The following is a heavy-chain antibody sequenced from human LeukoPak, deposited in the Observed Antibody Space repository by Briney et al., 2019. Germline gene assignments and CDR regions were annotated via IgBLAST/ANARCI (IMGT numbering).Heavy chain of an antibody. CDR2: INPSGGST. Sequence: ASVKVSCKASGYTFTSYYMHWVRQAPGQGLEWMGIINPSGGSTSYAQKFQGRVTMTRDTSTSTVYMELSSLRSEDTAVYYCASYNYYGSGSYQYYFDYWGQGTLVTVSS. V-gene: IGHV1-46*01. J-gene: IGHJ4*02. D-gene: IGHD3-10*01. CDR3: ASYNYYGSGSYQYYFDY. CDR1: GYTFTSYY.